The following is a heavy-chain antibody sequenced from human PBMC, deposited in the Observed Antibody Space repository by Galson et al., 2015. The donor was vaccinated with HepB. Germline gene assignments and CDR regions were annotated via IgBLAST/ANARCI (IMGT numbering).Heavy chain of an antibody. CDR1: GCTFNTYA. J-gene: IGHJ4*02. V-gene: IGHV1-69*13. D-gene: IGHD6-6*01. Sequence: SVKVSCKASGCTFNTYAISWVRQAPGQGLEWMGGITPIFGTANYAQKFKGRLTITADESTSTAYMQLSSLRSDDTAIYYCAREGMAAPTHPVDYWGQGTQVTVSS. CDR2: ITPIFGTA. CDR3: AREGMAAPTHPVDY.